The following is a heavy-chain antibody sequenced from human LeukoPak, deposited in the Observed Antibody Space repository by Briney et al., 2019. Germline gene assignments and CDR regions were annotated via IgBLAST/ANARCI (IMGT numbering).Heavy chain of an antibody. J-gene: IGHJ4*02. CDR1: GGSISSGGYY. CDR3: ARSAYRGYSYEAD. V-gene: IGHV4-31*03. Sequence: SETLSLTCTVSGGSISSGGYYWSWIRQHPGKGLEWIGYIYYSGSTYYNPSLKSRVTISVDTSKNQFSLKLSSVTAADTAVYYCARSAYRGYSYEADWGQGTLVTVSS. CDR2: IYYSGST. D-gene: IGHD5-18*01.